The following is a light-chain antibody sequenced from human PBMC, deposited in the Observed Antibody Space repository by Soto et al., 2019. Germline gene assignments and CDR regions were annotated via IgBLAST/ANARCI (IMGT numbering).Light chain of an antibody. CDR2: GAS. Sequence: EIVLTQSPGTLSLSPGERVTLSCRASQSVRSNLNWYQQKPGQSPRLLIFGASTRATGIPDRFSGSGTGTDFTLTISSLQSEDFAVYYCQQYNNWPPLTFGGGTKVEIK. J-gene: IGKJ4*01. CDR3: QQYNNWPPLT. CDR1: QSVRSN. V-gene: IGKV3D-15*01.